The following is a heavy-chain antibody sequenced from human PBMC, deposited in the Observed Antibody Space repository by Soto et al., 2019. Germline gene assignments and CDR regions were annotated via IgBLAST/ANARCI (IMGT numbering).Heavy chain of an antibody. CDR2: ITPILGIA. Sequence: KVDRKGVGYSFSRYMISWLRHTPGQGLEWMGRITPILGIANYAQKFQGRVTITADKSTSTAYMELSSLRSEDTAVYYCARDLEQQLPLDYWGPGTLVIVSS. J-gene: IGHJ4*02. CDR1: GYSFSRYM. CDR3: ARDLEQQLPLDY. D-gene: IGHD6-13*01. V-gene: IGHV1-69*04.